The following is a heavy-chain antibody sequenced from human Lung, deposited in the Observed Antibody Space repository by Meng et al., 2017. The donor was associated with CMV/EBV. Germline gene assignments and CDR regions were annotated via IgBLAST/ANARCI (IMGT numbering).Heavy chain of an antibody. CDR2: INPMFGTP. V-gene: IGHV1-69*13. J-gene: IGHJ6*02. D-gene: IGHD2-21*01. CDR3: ARAAVVVLGGALGSMDV. CDR1: GCTFRSNA. Sequence: SVXVSXXTSGCTFRSNAIAWVRQAPGQGPEWMGGINPMFGTPKYAQKFQGRVTINADESTSTVSLEVNSLRSEDTAVYYCARAAVVVLGGALGSMDVWGQGXPVTVSS.